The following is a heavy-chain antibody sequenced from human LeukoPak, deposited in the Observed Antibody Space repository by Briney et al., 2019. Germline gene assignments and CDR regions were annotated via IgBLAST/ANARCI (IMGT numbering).Heavy chain of an antibody. V-gene: IGHV6-1*01. CDR2: TYYRSQWKT. CDR3: ARATSMNFDY. J-gene: IGHJ4*02. Sequence: SQTLSLTCGISGDSVSSNSVTWNWIRQSPSRGLEWLGRTYYRSQWKTDYSVSVKSRIVVTPDTSKNQFSLQLNSVTPEDTAVYYCARATSMNFDYWGQGALVTVSS. CDR1: GDSVSSNSVT.